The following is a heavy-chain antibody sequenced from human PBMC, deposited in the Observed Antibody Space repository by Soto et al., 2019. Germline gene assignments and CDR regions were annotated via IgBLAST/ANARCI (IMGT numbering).Heavy chain of an antibody. CDR3: AKSNSTTGYFDYYYYGMDV. D-gene: IGHD3-9*01. Sequence: LRLSCAASGFTFSSYGMHWVRQAPGKGLEWVAVISYDGSNKYYADSVKGRFTISRDNSKNTLYLQMNSLRAEDTAVYYCAKSNSTTGYFDYYYYGMDVWGQGTTVTVSS. J-gene: IGHJ6*02. V-gene: IGHV3-30*18. CDR2: ISYDGSNK. CDR1: GFTFSSYG.